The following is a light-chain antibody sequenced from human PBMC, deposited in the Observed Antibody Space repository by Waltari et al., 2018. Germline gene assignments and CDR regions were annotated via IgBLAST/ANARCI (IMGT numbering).Light chain of an antibody. Sequence: IQMTQSPSSLSASIGDRVPISCRASQFVSSYLNWFQQKPGKAPKLLIYATASLQSGVPSRFSGAGAGTDFTLTISSLQPDDFATYYCQQSYTSPPTFGQGTNVEIK. CDR2: ATA. CDR1: QFVSSY. CDR3: QQSYTSPPT. J-gene: IGKJ1*01. V-gene: IGKV1-39*01.